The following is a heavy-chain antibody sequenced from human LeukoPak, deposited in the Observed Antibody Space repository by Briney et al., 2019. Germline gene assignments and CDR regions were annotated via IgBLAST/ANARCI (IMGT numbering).Heavy chain of an antibody. V-gene: IGHV1-2*02. CDR1: GYTLTGYY. CDR2: INPNSSGT. Sequence: GASVKVSCKASGYTLTGYYMHWVRQAPGQGLEWMGWINPNSSGTNYAQKFQGRVTMTRDTSISTAYMELSRLRSDDTAVYYCARVYPYYDSSGYFDYWGQGTLVTVSS. D-gene: IGHD3-22*01. J-gene: IGHJ4*02. CDR3: ARVYPYYDSSGYFDY.